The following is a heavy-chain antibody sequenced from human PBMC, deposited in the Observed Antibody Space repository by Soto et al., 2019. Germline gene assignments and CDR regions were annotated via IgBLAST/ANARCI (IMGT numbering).Heavy chain of an antibody. J-gene: IGHJ4*02. CDR2: IYYSGRT. V-gene: IGHV4-59*01. D-gene: IGHD4-17*01. CDR3: ARVGGDDFGDSGGFDX. Sequence: SETLSLTCTVSGGSIRDYFWTWIRQPPGKGLEWIVYIYYSGRTNYNPSLKSRVSISVDTSKNHFSLQLRSVTAADTAVYYCARVGGDDFGDSGGFDXWGQGTLVTVSX. CDR1: GGSIRDYF.